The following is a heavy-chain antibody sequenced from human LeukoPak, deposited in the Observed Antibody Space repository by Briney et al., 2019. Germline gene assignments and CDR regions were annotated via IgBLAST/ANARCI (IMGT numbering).Heavy chain of an antibody. D-gene: IGHD3-16*01. CDR3: ARHQGAGEYPFDY. J-gene: IGHJ4*02. V-gene: IGHV1-46*01. CDR1: GYTFTSYY. Sequence: ASVKVSCKASGYTFTSYYMHWVRQAPGQGLEWMGIINPGDSSTIYAQKFQGRVTMTRDTSTSTVYMELSSLRSEDTAVYYCARHQGAGEYPFDYWGQGTLVTVSS. CDR2: INPGDSST.